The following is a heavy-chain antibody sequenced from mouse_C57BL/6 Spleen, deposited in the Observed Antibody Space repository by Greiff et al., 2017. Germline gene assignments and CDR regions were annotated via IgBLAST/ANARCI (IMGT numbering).Heavy chain of an antibody. CDR1: GYAFSSSW. J-gene: IGHJ1*03. CDR3: ARSVPIYYGNYEGYFDV. D-gene: IGHD2-1*01. CDR2: IYPGDGDT. V-gene: IGHV1-82*01. Sequence: VQLQQSGPELVKPGASVKISCKASGYAFSSSWMNWVKQRPGKGLEWIGRIYPGDGDTNYNGKFKGKATLTADKSSSTAYMQLSSLTSEDSAVYFCARSVPIYYGNYEGYFDVWGTGTTVTVSS.